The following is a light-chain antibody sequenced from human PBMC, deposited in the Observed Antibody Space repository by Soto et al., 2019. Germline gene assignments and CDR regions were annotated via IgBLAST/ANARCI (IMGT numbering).Light chain of an antibody. J-gene: IGKJ2*01. V-gene: IGKV3-20*01. Sequence: EIVLTQSPGTLSLSPGERATLSCRASQSVSSSFLAWYQQKPGQAPRLLIYGASSRATGIPDRFTGSGSGTDFTLTISRLEPEDFAVYYWQQYDTSPTFGQGTKLEIK. CDR2: GAS. CDR1: QSVSSSF. CDR3: QQYDTSPT.